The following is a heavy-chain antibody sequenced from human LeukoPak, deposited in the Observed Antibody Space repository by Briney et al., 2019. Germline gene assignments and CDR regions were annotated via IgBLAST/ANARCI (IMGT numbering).Heavy chain of an antibody. V-gene: IGHV3-23*01. Sequence: GGSLRLSCAASGFTFSSYAMSWVRQAPGKGLEWVSAISGSGGSTHYADSVKGRFTISRDNSKNTLYLQMNSLRAEDTAVYYCAKRGPYDILTGYSIIFDYWGQGTLVTVSS. CDR2: ISGSGGST. J-gene: IGHJ4*02. CDR3: AKRGPYDILTGYSIIFDY. D-gene: IGHD3-9*01. CDR1: GFTFSSYA.